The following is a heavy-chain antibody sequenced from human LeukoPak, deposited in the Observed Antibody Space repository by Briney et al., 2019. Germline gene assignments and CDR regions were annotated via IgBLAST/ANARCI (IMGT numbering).Heavy chain of an antibody. CDR1: GGSISSGGYY. J-gene: IGHJ3*02. CDR3: AREFVVVPAAIPDAFDI. V-gene: IGHV4-30-2*01. CDR2: IYHSGST. D-gene: IGHD2-2*02. Sequence: PSETLSLTCTVSGGSISSGGYYWSWIRQPPGKGLEWIGYIYHSGSTYYNPSLKSRVTISVDRSKNQFSLKLSSVTAADTAVYYCAREFVVVPAAIPDAFDIWGQGTMVTVSS.